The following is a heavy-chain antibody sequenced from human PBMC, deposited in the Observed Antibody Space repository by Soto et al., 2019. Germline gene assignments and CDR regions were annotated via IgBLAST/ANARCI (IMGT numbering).Heavy chain of an antibody. CDR2: VYADGTT. Sequence: EVQLVESGGTLVQPGGSLRLSCEASGFIVNSKYMSWIRQAPGKGMEWVSVVYADGTTNYADSVKGRFTISRDSSKNTVSLQVHNLRGEDTATYHSARVFGSGNYYGLVWDFWGQGTLVTVSS. CDR3: ARVFGSGNYYGLVWDF. CDR1: GFIVNSKY. J-gene: IGHJ4*02. D-gene: IGHD1-26*01. V-gene: IGHV3-66*01.